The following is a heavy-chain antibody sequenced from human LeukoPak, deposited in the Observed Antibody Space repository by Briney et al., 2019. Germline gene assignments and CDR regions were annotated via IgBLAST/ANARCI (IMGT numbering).Heavy chain of an antibody. Sequence: SETLSLTCTVFGGSINNYYWSWIRQPPGKGLEWIGYTYYSGSGSTNYNPSLKSRVTISVDTSKNQFSLKLSSVTAADTAVYYCAREVTRPGQNWFDPWGQGTLVTVSS. CDR1: GGSINNYY. V-gene: IGHV4-59*12. CDR3: AREVTRPGQNWFDP. CDR2: TYYSGSGST. J-gene: IGHJ5*02. D-gene: IGHD3-10*01.